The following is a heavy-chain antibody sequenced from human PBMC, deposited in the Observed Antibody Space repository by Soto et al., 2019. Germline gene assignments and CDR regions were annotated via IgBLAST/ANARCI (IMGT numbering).Heavy chain of an antibody. CDR2: IYPGDSDA. V-gene: IGHV5-51*01. D-gene: IGHD6-13*01. CDR1: GYIFANYW. Sequence: PGESLKISCKGSGYIFANYWIGWVRQMPGKGLEWVAIIYPGDSDARYSPSFQGQVTISVDKSISTAYLQWSSLGASDTAMYYCVRHSIRAGSNFEADYWGQGTLVTVSS. J-gene: IGHJ4*02. CDR3: VRHSIRAGSNFEADY.